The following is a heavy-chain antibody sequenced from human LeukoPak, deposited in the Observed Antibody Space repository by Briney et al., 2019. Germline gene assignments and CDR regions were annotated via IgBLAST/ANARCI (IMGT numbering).Heavy chain of an antibody. CDR1: GFTFSSYS. CDR2: ICSSSSYI. D-gene: IGHD3-16*01. Sequence: PGGSLRLSCAASGFTFSSYSMNWVRQAPGKGLEWVSSICSSSSYIYYADSVKGRFTISRDNAKNSLYLQMNSLRAKDTAVYYCARDSDDYEGFYYWGQGTLVTVSS. J-gene: IGHJ4*02. V-gene: IGHV3-21*01. CDR3: ARDSDDYEGFYY.